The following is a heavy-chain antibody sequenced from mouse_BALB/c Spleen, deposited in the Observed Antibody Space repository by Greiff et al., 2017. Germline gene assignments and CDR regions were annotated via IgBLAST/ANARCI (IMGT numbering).Heavy chain of an antibody. J-gene: IGHJ3*01. D-gene: IGHD1-1*01. CDR2: ISYSGST. CDR1: GYSITSDYA. Sequence: EVKLQESGPGLVKPSQSLSLTCTVTGYSITSDYAWNWIRQFPGNRLEWMGYISYSGSTSYNPSLQSRISITRDTSKNQFFLQLNSVTTEDTATYYCASYYGSSPAWFAYWGQGTLVTVSA. CDR3: ASYYGSSPAWFAY. V-gene: IGHV3-2*02.